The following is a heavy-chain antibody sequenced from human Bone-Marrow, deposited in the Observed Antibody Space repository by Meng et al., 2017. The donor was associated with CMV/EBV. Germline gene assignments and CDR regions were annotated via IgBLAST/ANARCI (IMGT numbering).Heavy chain of an antibody. CDR3: AKGNYYDSSGYSCYFDY. V-gene: IGHV3-30*02. CDR1: GFTFSSYG. Sequence: GESLKISCAASGFTFSSYGMHWVRQAPGKGLEWVAFIRYDGSNKYYADSVKGRFTISRDNSKNTLYLQMNSLRTEDTALYYCAKGNYYDSSGYSCYFDYWGQGTLVTVYS. D-gene: IGHD3-22*01. CDR2: IRYDGSNK. J-gene: IGHJ4*02.